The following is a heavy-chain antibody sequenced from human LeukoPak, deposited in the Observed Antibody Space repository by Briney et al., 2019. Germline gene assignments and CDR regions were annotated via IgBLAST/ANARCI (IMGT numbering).Heavy chain of an antibody. Sequence: GGSLRLSCAASGFTVSTNYMTWVRQAPRKGLEWVSVLYSGGSTYYADCVKCRFTISRDNAKNTLYRQMNSLRVEGTVMYYCARGEPVSWGQGTLVTVSS. V-gene: IGHV3-53*01. CDR3: ARGEPVS. J-gene: IGHJ5*02. CDR1: GFTVSTNY. CDR2: LYSGGST.